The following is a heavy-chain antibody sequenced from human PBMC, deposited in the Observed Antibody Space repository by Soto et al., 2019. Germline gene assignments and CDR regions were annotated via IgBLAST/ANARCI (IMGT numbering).Heavy chain of an antibody. CDR1: GGTFSSYA. J-gene: IGHJ4*02. Sequence: SVKVSCKASGGTFSSYAISWVRQAPGQGLEWMGGIIPIFGTANYAQKFQGRVTITADKSTSTAYMELSSLRSEDTAVYYCARDSIGRRWLQPIPYYFDYWRQGTLVTAPQ. D-gene: IGHD2-2*02. CDR2: IIPIFGTA. V-gene: IGHV1-69*06. CDR3: ARDSIGRRWLQPIPYYFDY.